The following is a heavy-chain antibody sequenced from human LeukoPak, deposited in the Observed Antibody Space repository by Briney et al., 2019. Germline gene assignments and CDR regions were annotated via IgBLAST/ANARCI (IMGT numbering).Heavy chain of an antibody. CDR3: ASSSGMNRGSYLPDY. CDR2: INHSGST. CDR1: GGSFSGYY. V-gene: IGHV4-34*01. J-gene: IGHJ4*02. D-gene: IGHD1-26*01. Sequence: SETLSLTCAVYGGSFSGYYWSRIRQPPGKGLEWIGEINHSGSTNYNPSLKSRVTISVDTSKNQFSLKLSSVTAADTAVYYCASSSGMNRGSYLPDYWGQGTLVTVSS.